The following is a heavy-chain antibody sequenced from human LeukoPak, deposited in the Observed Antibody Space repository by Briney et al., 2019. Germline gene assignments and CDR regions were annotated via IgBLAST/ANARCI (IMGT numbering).Heavy chain of an antibody. J-gene: IGHJ4*02. D-gene: IGHD5-18*01. CDR2: INHSGST. V-gene: IGHV4-34*01. CDR3: ARVRGYSFGAFDY. CDR1: GGSFSGYY. Sequence: SETLSLTCAVYGGSFSGYYWSWIRQPPEKGLEWIGEINHSGSTNYNPSLKSRVTISVDTSKNQFSLKLSSVTAADTAVYYCARVRGYSFGAFDYWGQGTLVTVSS.